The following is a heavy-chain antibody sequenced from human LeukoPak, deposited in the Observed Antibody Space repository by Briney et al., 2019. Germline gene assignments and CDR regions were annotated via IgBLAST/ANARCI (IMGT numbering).Heavy chain of an antibody. Sequence: GGSLRLSCAASGFTFSDAWMSWVRQAPGKGLEWVGRIKTKTDDGTTHYAASVKGRFTISRDDSKNTLYLQMDSLKTEDTAVYYCTTGPGYYDGSAYFDYWGQGTLVTVSS. CDR2: IKTKTDDGTT. J-gene: IGHJ4*02. V-gene: IGHV3-15*01. CDR1: GFTFSDAW. D-gene: IGHD3-22*01. CDR3: TTGPGYYDGSAYFDY.